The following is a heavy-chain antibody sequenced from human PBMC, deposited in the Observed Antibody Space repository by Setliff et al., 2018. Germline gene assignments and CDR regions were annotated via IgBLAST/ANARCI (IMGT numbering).Heavy chain of an antibody. CDR2: FDPEDEET. D-gene: IGHD3-3*01. J-gene: IGHJ4*02. Sequence: ASVKVSCKVSGYRLIEVSMHWVRQAPGKGLEWMGGFDPEDEETIYAQKFQDRVTMTRDTSTSTVYMELSSLRSGDTAMYYCARELLFGGVIFGYWGQGTLVTVSS. CDR1: GYRLIEVS. V-gene: IGHV1-24*01. CDR3: ARELLFGGVIFGY.